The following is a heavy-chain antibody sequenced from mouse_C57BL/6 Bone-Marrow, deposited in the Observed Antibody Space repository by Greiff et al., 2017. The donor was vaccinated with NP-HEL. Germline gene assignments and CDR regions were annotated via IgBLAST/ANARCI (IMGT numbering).Heavy chain of an antibody. CDR3: ARAALRRFYY. D-gene: IGHD1-2*01. J-gene: IGHJ2*01. V-gene: IGHV1-59*01. CDR2: IDPSDSYT. Sequence: QVQLQQPGAELVRPGTSVKLSCKASGYTFTSYWLHWVKQRPGQGLEWIGVIDPSDSYTNYNQKFKGKATLTVDTSSSTAYMELRSLTSEDSAVYDCARAALRRFYYWGQGTTLTVSS. CDR1: GYTFTSYW.